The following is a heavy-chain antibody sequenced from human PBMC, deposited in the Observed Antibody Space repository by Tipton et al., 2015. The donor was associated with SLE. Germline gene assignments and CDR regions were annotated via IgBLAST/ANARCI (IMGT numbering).Heavy chain of an antibody. Sequence: SLRLSCAASGFTFSNAWMNWVRQAPGKGLEWVGHIKSKTDGGPTDYAAAVKGRFTVSRDDSKNTVYLQMNSLKAEDTAVYYCTTGGATAYYSRFDYWGQGTLVTVSS. CDR2: IKSKTDGGPT. D-gene: IGHD3-9*01. CDR3: TTGGATAYYSRFDY. J-gene: IGHJ4*02. V-gene: IGHV3-15*01. CDR1: GFTFSNAW.